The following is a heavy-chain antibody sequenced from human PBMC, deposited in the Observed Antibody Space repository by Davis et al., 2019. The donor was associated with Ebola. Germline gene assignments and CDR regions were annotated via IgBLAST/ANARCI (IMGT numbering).Heavy chain of an antibody. V-gene: IGHV3-21*01. CDR2: ISSSRSYI. CDR1: GFTFSSYS. J-gene: IGHJ6*03. D-gene: IGHD6-13*01. CDR3: AKRGSSIAAAGTMGYMDV. Sequence: GESLKISCAASGFTFSSYSMNWVRQAPGKGLEWVSSISSSRSYIYYADSVKGRFTISSDNSKNTLYLQMNSLRAADTAVYYCAKRGSSIAAAGTMGYMDVWGKGTTVTVSS.